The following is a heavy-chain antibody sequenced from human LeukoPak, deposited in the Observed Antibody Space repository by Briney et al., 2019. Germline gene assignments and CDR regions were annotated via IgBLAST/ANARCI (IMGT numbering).Heavy chain of an antibody. CDR1: GFTFSSYA. J-gene: IGHJ4*02. V-gene: IGHV3-23*01. CDR2: ISGSGGST. D-gene: IGHD2-2*01. CDR3: AKDQIVVVPAAKYYFDY. Sequence: PGGSLRLSCAASGFTFSSYAMSWVRQAPGKGLEWVSAISGSGGSTYYADSVKGRFAISRDNSKNTLYLQMNSLRAEDTAVYYCAKDQIVVVPAAKYYFDYWGQGTLVTVSS.